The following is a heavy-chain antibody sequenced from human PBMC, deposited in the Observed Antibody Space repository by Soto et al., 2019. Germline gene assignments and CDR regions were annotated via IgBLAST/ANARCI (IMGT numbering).Heavy chain of an antibody. J-gene: IGHJ5*02. Sequence: QVHLVESGGGLVKPGGSLRLSCEASVFTFGDYYMTWIRQAPGKGLEWVSFIGNRGTGIYYADSVKGRFTIFRDNAKNSLYLQMNSLRAEDTAMYYCARDLRAVGMASRFDPWGQGTLVTVSS. CDR2: IGNRGTGI. D-gene: IGHD6-13*01. CDR1: VFTFGDYY. V-gene: IGHV3-11*01. CDR3: ARDLRAVGMASRFDP.